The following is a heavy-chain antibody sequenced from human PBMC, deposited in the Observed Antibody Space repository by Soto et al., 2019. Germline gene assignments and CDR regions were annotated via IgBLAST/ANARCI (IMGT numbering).Heavy chain of an antibody. D-gene: IGHD3-22*01. V-gene: IGHV1-69*13. CDR1: GGTFSSYA. J-gene: IGHJ5*02. Sequence: SVKVSCKASGGTFSSYAISWVRQAPGQGLEWMGGITPIFGTANYAQKFQGRVTITADESTSTAYMELSSLRSEDTAVYYCARDPNYYDSSGYYYWFDPWGQGTLVTVSS. CDR3: ARDPNYYDSSGYYYWFDP. CDR2: ITPIFGTA.